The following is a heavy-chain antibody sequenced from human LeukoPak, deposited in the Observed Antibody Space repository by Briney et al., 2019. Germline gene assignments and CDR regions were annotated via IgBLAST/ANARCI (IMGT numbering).Heavy chain of an antibody. CDR3: ARDSCSGGGCHYWYFDL. CDR2: IIPMSDTA. J-gene: IGHJ2*01. Sequence: ASVKVSCKASGGMFNSYAISWVRLAPGQGLEWMGGIIPMSDTANYPQKFRGRLTITADIPTSTVYMELSSLRSEDTAVYYCARDSCSGGGCHYWYFDLWGRGTLVTVSS. D-gene: IGHD2-15*01. V-gene: IGHV1-69*06. CDR1: GGMFNSYA.